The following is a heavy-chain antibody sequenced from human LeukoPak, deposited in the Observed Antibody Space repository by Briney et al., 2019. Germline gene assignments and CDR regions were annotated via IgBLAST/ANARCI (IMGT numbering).Heavy chain of an antibody. CDR1: GGSISSYY. CDR3: ARGTYYYDSSGYQGFDY. D-gene: IGHD3-22*01. J-gene: IGHJ4*02. Sequence: SETLSLTCTVSGGSISSYYWSWIRQPPGKGLEWIGYIYYSGSTNYNPSLKSRVTISVDTSKNQFSLKLSSVTAADTAVYYCARGTYYYDSSGYQGFDYWGQGTLVTVSS. V-gene: IGHV4-59*12. CDR2: IYYSGST.